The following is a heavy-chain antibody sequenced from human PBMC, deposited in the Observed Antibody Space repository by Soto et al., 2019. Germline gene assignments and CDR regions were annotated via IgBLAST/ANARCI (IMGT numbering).Heavy chain of an antibody. CDR1: GYTFTSYA. V-gene: IGHV1-18*01. J-gene: IGHJ4*02. Sequence: QIHLVQSGAEVKEPGASVKVSCKTSGYTFTSYAISWVRQAPGQGLEWMGWLSAYNGNTNYAQNLQGRVTVTTEPSTDTAYMELRSLRSDDTAVYYCATVVGAVPYWGQGTLVTVSS. CDR3: ATVVGAVPY. D-gene: IGHD1-26*01. CDR2: LSAYNGNT.